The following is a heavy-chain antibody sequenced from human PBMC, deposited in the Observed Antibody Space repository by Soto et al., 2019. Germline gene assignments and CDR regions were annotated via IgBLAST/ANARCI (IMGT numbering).Heavy chain of an antibody. J-gene: IGHJ3*02. CDR2: IYHSGST. CDR1: SGSISSSNW. Sequence: SETLSLTWAVSSGSISSSNWWSLVRHPPGKGLEWIGEIYHSGSTNYNPSLKSRVTISVDKSKNQFSLKLSSVTAADTAVYYYARGVAGAGFDIWGHGTMVTVSS. CDR3: ARGVAGAGFDI. D-gene: IGHD6-13*01. V-gene: IGHV4-4*02.